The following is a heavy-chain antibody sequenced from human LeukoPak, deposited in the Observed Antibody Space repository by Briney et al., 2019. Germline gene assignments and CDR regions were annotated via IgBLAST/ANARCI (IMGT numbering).Heavy chain of an antibody. Sequence: GGSLRLSCVASGFSLSGYWMYWVRQAPGKGLMYISRNNGDGSTTNYADVVKGRLTMSRDNVKNTLYLQMNSLRVEDTAVYYCARDPRNVGLAPWGQGTLVTVSS. D-gene: IGHD2-15*01. CDR1: GFSLSGYW. CDR3: ARDPRNVGLAP. CDR2: NNGDGSTT. V-gene: IGHV3-74*01. J-gene: IGHJ5*02.